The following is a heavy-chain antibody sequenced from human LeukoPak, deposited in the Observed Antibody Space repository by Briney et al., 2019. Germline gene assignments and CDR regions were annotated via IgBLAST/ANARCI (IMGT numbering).Heavy chain of an antibody. D-gene: IGHD3-3*01. J-gene: IGHJ4*02. Sequence: PGGSLRLSCAASGFDFSSNWMHWVRHAPGQGLVWVSRIKGDGISTNYADSVEGRFTISRDIAKNTLYPQMNSLRAEDTGVYYCAKDHYWSIDYWGRGTLVTVSS. CDR1: GFDFSSNW. CDR3: AKDHYWSIDY. CDR2: IKGDGIST. V-gene: IGHV3-74*01.